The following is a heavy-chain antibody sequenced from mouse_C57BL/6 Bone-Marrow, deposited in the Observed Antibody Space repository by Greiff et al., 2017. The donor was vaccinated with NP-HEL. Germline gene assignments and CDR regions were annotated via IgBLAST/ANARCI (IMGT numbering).Heavy chain of an antibody. CDR3: ARHPGGNYFDY. Sequence: EVHLVESGGDLVKPGGSLKLSCAASGFTFSSYGMSWVRQTPDKRLEWVATISSGGSYTYYPDSVKGRFTISRDNAKNTLYLKMSSLKSEDTAMYYCARHPGGNYFDYWGQGTTLTVSS. CDR2: ISSGGSYT. CDR1: GFTFSSYG. J-gene: IGHJ2*01. V-gene: IGHV5-6*01.